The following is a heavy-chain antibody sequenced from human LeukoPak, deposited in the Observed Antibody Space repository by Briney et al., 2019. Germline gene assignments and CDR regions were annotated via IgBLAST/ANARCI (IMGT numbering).Heavy chain of an antibody. CDR2: IYYSGST. D-gene: IGHD6-25*01. V-gene: IGHV4-31*03. J-gene: IGHJ3*02. CDR3: ARHRGGSDAFDI. CDR1: GGSISSGGYY. Sequence: SQTLSLTCTVSGGSISSGGYYWSWIRQHPGKGLEWIGYIYYSGSTNYNPSLKSRVTISVDTSKNQFSLKLSSVTAADTAVYYCARHRGGSDAFDIWGQGTMVTVSS.